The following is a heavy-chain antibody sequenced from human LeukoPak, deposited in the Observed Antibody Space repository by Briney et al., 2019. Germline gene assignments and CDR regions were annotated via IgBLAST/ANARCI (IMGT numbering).Heavy chain of an antibody. CDR2: LQYHGGDI. D-gene: IGHD3-3*01. Sequence: GGSLRLSCAAAGFTFSNYGMYWVRQAPDKGLEWVAFLQYHGGDIHYADSVKGRFTISRDNSKNTLYLQMNSLRAEDTAVYYCAKDPPGRYYDFWSGYGDYWGQGTLVTVSS. CDR3: AKDPPGRYYDFWSGYGDY. J-gene: IGHJ4*02. V-gene: IGHV3-30*02. CDR1: GFTFSNYG.